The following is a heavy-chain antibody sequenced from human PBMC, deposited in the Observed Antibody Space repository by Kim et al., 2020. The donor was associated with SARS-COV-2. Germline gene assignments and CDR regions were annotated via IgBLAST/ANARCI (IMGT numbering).Heavy chain of an antibody. D-gene: IGHD1-26*01. CDR2: VNHSGST. CDR1: GGSFSGYY. V-gene: IGHV4-34*01. J-gene: IGHJ4*02. Sequence: SETLSLTCAVYGGSFSGYYWSWIRQPPGEGLEWIGEVNHSGSTNYNPSLKSRVTMSVDTSKNQFSLKLTSVTAADTAVYYCVRRLDSGSYLNFDYWGQGT. CDR3: VRRLDSGSYLNFDY.